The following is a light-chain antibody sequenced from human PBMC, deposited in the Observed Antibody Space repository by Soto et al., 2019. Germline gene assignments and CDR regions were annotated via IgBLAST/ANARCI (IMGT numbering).Light chain of an antibody. CDR3: SSYTSSSTQV. V-gene: IGLV2-8*01. CDR2: EVT. CDR1: RSDIGDYNH. Sequence: QSALTQPPSASGSPGQSVTISCTGTRSDIGDYNHVSWYQQHPGKAPKLLIYEVTKRPSGVPDRFSGSKSGNTASLTVSGLQAEDEADYYCSSYTSSSTQVFGGGTKLTVL. J-gene: IGLJ2*01.